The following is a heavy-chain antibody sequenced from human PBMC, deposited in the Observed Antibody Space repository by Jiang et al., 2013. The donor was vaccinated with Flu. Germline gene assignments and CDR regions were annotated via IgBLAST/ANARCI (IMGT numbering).Heavy chain of an antibody. CDR3: ARASLPVYYYGSGIYFDY. CDR1: GGSVSSNSAA. J-gene: IGHJ4*02. D-gene: IGHD3-10*01. CDR2: TYYRSKWYN. Sequence: SQTLSLTCAISGGSVSSNSAAWNWIRQSPSRGLEWLGRTYYRSKWYNDYAVSVKSRITINPDTSKNQFSLQLNSVTPEDTAVYYCARASLPVYYYGSGIYFDYWGQGTLVTVSS. V-gene: IGHV6-1*01.